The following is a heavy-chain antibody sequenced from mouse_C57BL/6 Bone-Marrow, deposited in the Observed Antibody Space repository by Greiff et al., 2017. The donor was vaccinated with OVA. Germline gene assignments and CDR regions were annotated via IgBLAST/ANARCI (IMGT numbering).Heavy chain of an antibody. J-gene: IGHJ3*01. CDR1: GYTFTSYW. CDR3: ASYDGYWFGY. V-gene: IGHV1-61*01. CDR2: IYPSDSET. Sequence: QVQLQQPGAELVRPGSSVKLSCKASGYTFTSYWMEWVKQRPGQGLEWIGNIYPSDSETNYNQKFKDKATLTVDKSSSTAYMQLSSLTSDDSAVYDCASYDGYWFGYWGRGTGVTVSA. D-gene: IGHD2-3*01.